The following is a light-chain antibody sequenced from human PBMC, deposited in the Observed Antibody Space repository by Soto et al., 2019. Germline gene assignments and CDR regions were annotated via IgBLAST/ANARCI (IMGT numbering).Light chain of an antibody. CDR1: SSDVGGYNY. V-gene: IGLV2-14*01. Sequence: QSVLTQPASVSGSPGQSITVSCTGTSSDVGGYNYVSWYQQHPGKVPQLMIYDVSNRPSGVSNRFSGSKSGNTASLTISGLQAEDEADYYCSSYTSSHTYVFGTGTKVTVL. CDR2: DVS. J-gene: IGLJ1*01. CDR3: SSYTSSHTYV.